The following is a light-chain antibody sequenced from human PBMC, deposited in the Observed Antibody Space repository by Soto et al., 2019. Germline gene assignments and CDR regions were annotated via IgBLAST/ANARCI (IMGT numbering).Light chain of an antibody. V-gene: IGKV3-20*01. CDR1: QSVSSSY. J-gene: IGKJ2*01. Sequence: EIVLTQSPGTLSLSPGERATLSCRASQSVSSSYLAWYQQKPGQAPRLLIYGASSRATGLPDRFSGSGSGTDFTLTISRLEPGDFAVYYCQQYGSSPYTFVQGTKLEIK. CDR2: GAS. CDR3: QQYGSSPYT.